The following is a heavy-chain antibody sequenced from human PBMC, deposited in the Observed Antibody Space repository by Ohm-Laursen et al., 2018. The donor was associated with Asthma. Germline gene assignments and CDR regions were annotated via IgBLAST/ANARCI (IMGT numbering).Heavy chain of an antibody. CDR2: IYYGGST. D-gene: IGHD3-9*01. J-gene: IGHJ4*02. V-gene: IGHV4-31*03. CDR3: VREDFDWPPGYCDY. CDR1: GGSISSGSYY. Sequence: TLSLTCTVSGGSISSGSYYWSWIRQHPGKGLEWIGYIYYGGSTYYNPSLKSRVTISIDTSKNQFSLKLSSVTAADTAVYYCVREDFDWPPGYCDYWGQGTLVTVSS.